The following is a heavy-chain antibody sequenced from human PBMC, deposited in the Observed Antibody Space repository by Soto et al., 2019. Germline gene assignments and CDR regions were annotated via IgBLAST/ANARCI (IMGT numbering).Heavy chain of an antibody. Sequence: QAQLVQSGAEVKNPGASVKISCKASGYTFTNHWRHWVRQAPGQGLEWMGGINHSGDRASYSRRFQGTLRLNTDTSTTSVYMELSSLRSEDTAFYYWARDTSVFDRAWWFYPWCQGTLVNVSS. J-gene: IGHJ5*02. CDR1: GYTFTNHW. D-gene: IGHD3-10*01. CDR3: ARDTSVFDRAWWFYP. CDR2: INHSGDRA. V-gene: IGHV1-46*01.